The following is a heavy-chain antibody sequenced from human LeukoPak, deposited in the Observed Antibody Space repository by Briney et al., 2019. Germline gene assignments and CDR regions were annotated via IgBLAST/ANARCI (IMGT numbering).Heavy chain of an antibody. CDR2: IYYSGST. CDR3: ARSGFYYYGMDV. J-gene: IGHJ6*02. V-gene: IGHV4-59*08. D-gene: IGHD1-26*01. Sequence: PSETLSLTCTVSGGSISSYYWSWIRQPPGKGLEWIGYIYYSGSTNYNPSLKSRVTISVDTSKNQFPLKLSSVTAADTAVYYCARSGFYYYGMDVWGQGTTVTVSS. CDR1: GGSISSYY.